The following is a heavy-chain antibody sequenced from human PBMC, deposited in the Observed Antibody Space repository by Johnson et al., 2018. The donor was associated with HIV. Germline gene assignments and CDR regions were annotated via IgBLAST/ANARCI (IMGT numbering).Heavy chain of an antibody. D-gene: IGHD5-18*01. Sequence: QVQLVESGGGVVQPGRSLRLSCTASGFTFSSYGMHWVRQAPGKGLEWVAVIWYDGSNKYYADSVKGRFTISRDNSKNTLYLQMNSLRAEDTALYYCAKDLRSYGNDAFDIWGQGTMVTVSS. V-gene: IGHV3-30*18. J-gene: IGHJ3*02. CDR3: AKDLRSYGNDAFDI. CDR2: IWYDGSNK. CDR1: GFTFSSYG.